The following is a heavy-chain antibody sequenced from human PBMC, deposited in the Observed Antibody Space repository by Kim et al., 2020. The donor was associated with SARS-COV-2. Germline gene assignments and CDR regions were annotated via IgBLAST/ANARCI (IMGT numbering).Heavy chain of an antibody. V-gene: IGHV1-69*13. D-gene: IGHD3-22*01. J-gene: IGHJ3*02. Sequence: SVKVSCKASGGTFSSYAISWVRQAPGQGLEWMGGIIPIFGTANYAQKFQGRVTITADESTSTAYMELSSLRSEDTAVYYCAREGYYYDSSGYGPDAFDIWGQGTMVTVSS. CDR3: AREGYYYDSSGYGPDAFDI. CDR2: IIPIFGTA. CDR1: GGTFSSYA.